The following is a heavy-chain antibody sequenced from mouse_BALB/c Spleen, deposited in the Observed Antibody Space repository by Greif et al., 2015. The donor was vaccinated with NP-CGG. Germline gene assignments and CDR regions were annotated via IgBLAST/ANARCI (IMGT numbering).Heavy chain of an antibody. V-gene: IGHV5-9-4*01. Sequence: EVMLVESGGGLVKPGGSLKLSCAASGFTFSSYAMSWVRQSPEKRLEWVAEISSGGSYTYYPDTVTGRFTISRDNAKNALYLEMSSLRSEDSAMYYRARDRYDYVPAMDYWGQGTSVTVSS. CDR2: ISSGGSYT. CDR1: GFTFSSYA. CDR3: ARDRYDYVPAMDY. D-gene: IGHD2-4*01. J-gene: IGHJ4*01.